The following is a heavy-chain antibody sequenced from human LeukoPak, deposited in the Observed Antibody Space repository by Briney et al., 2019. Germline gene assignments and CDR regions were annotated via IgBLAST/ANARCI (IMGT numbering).Heavy chain of an antibody. CDR1: GGSVNSGSYF. V-gene: IGHV4-61*01. J-gene: IGHJ6*02. Sequence: SETLSLTCTVAGGSVNSGSYFWSWFRQPPGKRLEWIGYIQNSATTNYNPSLESRVAIFVDSSKYQFSLRVTSVTAADTAVYYCATDYSNFYGMDVWGQGTTVTVSS. CDR2: IQNSATT. D-gene: IGHD4-11*01. CDR3: ATDYSNFYGMDV.